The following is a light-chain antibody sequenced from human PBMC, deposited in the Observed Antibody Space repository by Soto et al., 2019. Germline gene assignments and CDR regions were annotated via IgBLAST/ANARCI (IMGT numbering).Light chain of an antibody. CDR2: DVT. J-gene: IGLJ2*01. CDR3: SSYTSTSTLVL. Sequence: QSALTQPASVSGSPGQSITISCTGASSNVGGYKYVSWYQHHPGKAPKLLIYDVTIRPSGVSDRFSGSKSGNTASLTISGRQAEDEATDYCSSYTSTSTLVLFGGGTKVTVL. V-gene: IGLV2-14*03. CDR1: SSNVGGYKY.